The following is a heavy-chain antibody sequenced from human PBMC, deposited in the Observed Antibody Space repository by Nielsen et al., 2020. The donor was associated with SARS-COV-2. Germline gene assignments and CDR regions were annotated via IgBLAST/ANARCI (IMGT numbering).Heavy chain of an antibody. CDR3: ARSAVGQYGDFDY. J-gene: IGHJ4*02. V-gene: IGHV3-23*01. CDR1: GFTFSSYA. D-gene: IGHD6-19*01. CDR2: ISGSGETT. Sequence: GESLKISCAASGFTFSSYAMSWVRQAPGKGLEWVSAISGSGETTYYADSVKGRFTISRDKSKNTLYPQMSTLRAEDTAAYYCARSAVGQYGDFDYWGQGTLVTVSS.